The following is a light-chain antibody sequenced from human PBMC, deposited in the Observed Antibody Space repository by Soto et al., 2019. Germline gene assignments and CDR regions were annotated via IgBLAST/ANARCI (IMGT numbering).Light chain of an antibody. V-gene: IGKV3-15*01. Sequence: IGLTQSPVTVSLSQGERATLSCRASQSVSSSYLAWYQQKPGQAPRLLFYGASARATGIPARFSGSGSGTEFTLTISSLQSEDFAVYYCQQYNTWPLWTFGQGTKVDIK. CDR2: GAS. CDR3: QQYNTWPLWT. CDR1: QSVSSSY. J-gene: IGKJ1*01.